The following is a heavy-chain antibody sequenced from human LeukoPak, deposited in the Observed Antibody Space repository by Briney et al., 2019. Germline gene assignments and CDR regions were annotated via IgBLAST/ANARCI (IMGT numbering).Heavy chain of an antibody. CDR1: GFTFGNYD. Sequence: GGSLRLSCAASGFTFGNYDMSWVRQAPGKGLEWVSSIFPSGGEIHYADSVRGRFTISRDNSKSTLSLQMNSLRAEDTAIYYCATYRQVLLPFESWGQGILVTVSS. J-gene: IGHJ4*02. V-gene: IGHV3-23*01. CDR3: ATYRQVLLPFES. CDR2: IFPSGGEI. D-gene: IGHD2-8*02.